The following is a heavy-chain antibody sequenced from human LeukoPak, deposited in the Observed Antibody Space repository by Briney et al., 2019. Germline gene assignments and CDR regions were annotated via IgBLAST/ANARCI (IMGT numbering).Heavy chain of an antibody. J-gene: IGHJ6*02. CDR3: ARHGRSSYYYGMDV. D-gene: IGHD5-24*01. CDR1: GYTFTAYY. V-gene: IGHV1-2*02. CDR2: INPNSGAT. Sequence: ASVKVSCKASGYTFTAYYIHWVRQAPGQGLEWMGWINPNSGATNHAQNFQARVAMTRDTSISTAYLQWSSLKASDTAMYYCARHGRSSYYYGMDVWGQGTTVTVSS.